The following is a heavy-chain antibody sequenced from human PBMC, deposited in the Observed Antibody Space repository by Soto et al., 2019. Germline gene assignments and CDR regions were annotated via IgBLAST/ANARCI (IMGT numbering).Heavy chain of an antibody. V-gene: IGHV3-7*01. CDR3: ARDPFFGAIDY. CDR2: INQDGHEK. CDR1: GFNFSASW. J-gene: IGHJ4*02. Sequence: GGSLRLSCAASGFNFSASWMAWVRQTPGKGLEWGADINQDGHEKNYVGSVKGQVTISRANARKSLYLQMDNLRVEETAVYYCARDPFFGAIDYWGLGTLVTVSS. D-gene: IGHD3-16*01.